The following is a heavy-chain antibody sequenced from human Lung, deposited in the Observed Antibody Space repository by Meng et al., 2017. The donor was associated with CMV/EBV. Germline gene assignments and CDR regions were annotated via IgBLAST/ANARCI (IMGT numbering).Heavy chain of an antibody. CDR2: IRHDGSTT. Sequence: SCAASGFTFDTHGMHWVRQAPGKGLEWVAFIRHDGSTTFYGDSVKGRFTISRDNSKNTLYLQMNSLRAEETAVYYCAKDQLLFGGPNAYFDDWGQGTXVTVSS. D-gene: IGHD3-16*01. V-gene: IGHV3-30*02. CDR3: AKDQLLFGGPNAYFDD. J-gene: IGHJ4*02. CDR1: GFTFDTHG.